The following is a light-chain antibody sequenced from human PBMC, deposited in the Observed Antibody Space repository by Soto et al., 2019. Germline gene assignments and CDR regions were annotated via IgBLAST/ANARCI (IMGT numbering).Light chain of an antibody. CDR1: QSVSSY. J-gene: IGKJ4*01. CDR2: DAS. V-gene: IGKV3-11*01. Sequence: EIVLTQSPATLSLSPGERATLSCRASQSVSSYLAWYQQKPGQAPRLLIYDASNRATGIPARFSGSGSGTDFTLTISSLEPEDFAVYYCQQRSTWPPEFTFGGGTKVEIK. CDR3: QQRSTWPPEFT.